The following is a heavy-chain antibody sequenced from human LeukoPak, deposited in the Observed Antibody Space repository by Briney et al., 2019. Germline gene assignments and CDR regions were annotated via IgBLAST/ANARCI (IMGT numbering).Heavy chain of an antibody. D-gene: IGHD2-2*01. CDR1: GFTFSSYG. CDR2: IWYDGSNK. V-gene: IGHV3-33*01. J-gene: IGHJ4*02. Sequence: GGSLRLSCAASGFTFSSYGMHWVRQAPGKGLEWVAVIWYDGSNKYYADSVKGRFTISRDNSKNTLYLQMSSLRAEDTAVYYCARDNRRYCSSTSCYTFDYWGQGTLVTVSS. CDR3: ARDNRRYCSSTSCYTFDY.